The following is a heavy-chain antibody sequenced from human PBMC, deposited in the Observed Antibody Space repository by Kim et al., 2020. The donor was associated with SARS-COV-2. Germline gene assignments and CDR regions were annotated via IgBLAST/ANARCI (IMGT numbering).Heavy chain of an antibody. V-gene: IGHV4-31*03. CDR2: IYYSGST. CDR3: ARNQYSSSWKTWVRAFDI. J-gene: IGHJ3*02. D-gene: IGHD6-13*01. CDR1: GGSISSGGYY. Sequence: SETLSLTCTVSGGSISSGGYYWSWIRQHPGKGLEWIGYIYYSGSTYYNPSLKSRVTISVDTSKNQFSLKLSSVTAADTAVYYCARNQYSSSWKTWVRAFDIWGQGTMVTVSS.